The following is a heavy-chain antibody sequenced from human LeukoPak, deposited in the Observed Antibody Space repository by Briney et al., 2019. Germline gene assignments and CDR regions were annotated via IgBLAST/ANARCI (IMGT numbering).Heavy chain of an antibody. CDR3: ARDRGSSSWYWDFDY. Sequence: SETLSLTCTVSGYSISSGYYWGWIRQPPGKGLEWIGSIYHSGSTYYNPSLKSRVTISVDTSKNQFSLRLRSVTAADTAVYYCARDRGSSSWYWDFDYWGQGTLVTVSS. CDR2: IYHSGST. D-gene: IGHD6-13*01. J-gene: IGHJ4*02. V-gene: IGHV4-38-2*02. CDR1: GYSISSGYY.